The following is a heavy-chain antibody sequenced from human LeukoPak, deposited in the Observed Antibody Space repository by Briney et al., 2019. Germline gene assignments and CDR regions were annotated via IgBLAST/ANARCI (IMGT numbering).Heavy chain of an antibody. CDR2: MNPNSGGT. CDR1: GYTFTSYD. CDR3: AREPSKTYYYDSSGYYYGY. V-gene: IGHV1-2*02. J-gene: IGHJ4*02. Sequence: ASVKVSCKASGYTFTSYDINWVRQATGQGLEWMGWMNPNSGGTNYAQKFQGRVTMTRDTSISTAYMELSRLRSDDTAVYYCAREPSKTYYYDSSGYYYGYWGQGTLVTVSS. D-gene: IGHD3-22*01.